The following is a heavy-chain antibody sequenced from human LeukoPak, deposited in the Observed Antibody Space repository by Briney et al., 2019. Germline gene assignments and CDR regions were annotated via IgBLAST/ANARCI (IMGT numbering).Heavy chain of an antibody. J-gene: IGHJ6*02. CDR1: GGSISSGDYY. CDR3: ARDYRGYDYGMDV. Sequence: SETLSLTCTVPGGSISSGDYYWSWIRQPPGKGLEWIGFIYYSASTYYNPSLKSRVTISIDTSKNHFSLKLSSVTAADTAVYYCARDYRGYDYGMDVWGQGTTVTVSS. CDR2: IYYSAST. V-gene: IGHV4-30-4*01. D-gene: IGHD3-16*02.